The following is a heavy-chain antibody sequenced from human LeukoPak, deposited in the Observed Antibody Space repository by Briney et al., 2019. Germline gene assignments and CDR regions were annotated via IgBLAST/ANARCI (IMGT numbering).Heavy chain of an antibody. D-gene: IGHD4/OR15-4a*01. CDR3: AREGTMVADAFDI. Sequence: GGSLRLSCAASGFTFSSYEMNWVRQAPGKGLEWVSYISSSGSTIYYADSVKGRFTISRDNSKNTLYLQMNSLRAEDTAVYYCAREGTMVADAFDIWGQGTMVTVSS. J-gene: IGHJ3*02. V-gene: IGHV3-48*03. CDR1: GFTFSSYE. CDR2: ISSSGSTI.